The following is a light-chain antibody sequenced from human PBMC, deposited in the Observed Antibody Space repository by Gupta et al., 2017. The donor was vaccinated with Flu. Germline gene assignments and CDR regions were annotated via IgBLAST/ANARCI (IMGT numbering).Light chain of an antibody. CDR3: LVFDYMSDHPLYV. J-gene: IGLJ1*01. Sequence: DSDRPSQVPERFSGSKSGNTATLTVSRVEVGDEADYYCLVFDYMSDHPLYVFGTGTKVTVL. V-gene: IGLV3-21*02. CDR2: DS.